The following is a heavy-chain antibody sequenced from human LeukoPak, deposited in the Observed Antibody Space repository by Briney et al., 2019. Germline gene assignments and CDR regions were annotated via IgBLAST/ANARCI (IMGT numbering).Heavy chain of an antibody. Sequence: PSETLSLTCTVSGGSISSSSYYWGWIRQPPGKGLEWIGSIYYSGSTYYNPSLKSRVTISVDTSKNQFSLKLSSVTAADTAVYCCARRLVLWFGELFDYWGQGTLVTVSS. CDR1: GGSISSSSYY. J-gene: IGHJ4*02. V-gene: IGHV4-39*01. D-gene: IGHD3-10*01. CDR3: ARRLVLWFGELFDY. CDR2: IYYSGST.